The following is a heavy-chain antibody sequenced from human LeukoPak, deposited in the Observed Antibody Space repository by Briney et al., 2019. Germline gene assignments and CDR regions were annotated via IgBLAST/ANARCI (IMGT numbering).Heavy chain of an antibody. Sequence: ASVTVSFTASGYTFTVYYMHWVRQAPGQGLEWMGWINPNSGGTNYAQKFQGRVTMTRDTSISTAYMALSRLSSDDTAVYYCARDPFPVYYHLWRSYYTGGYWVAPWGQGTLVTVSS. D-gene: IGHD3-3*01. J-gene: IGHJ5*02. CDR3: ARDPFPVYYHLWRSYYTGGYWVAP. V-gene: IGHV1-2*02. CDR2: INPNSGGT. CDR1: GYTFTVYY.